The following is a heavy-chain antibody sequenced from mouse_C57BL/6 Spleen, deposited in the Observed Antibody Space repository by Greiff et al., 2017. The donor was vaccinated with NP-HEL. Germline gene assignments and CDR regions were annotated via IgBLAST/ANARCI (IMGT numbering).Heavy chain of an antibody. CDR1: GFTFTDYY. J-gene: IGHJ2*01. V-gene: IGHV7-3*01. D-gene: IGHD2-3*01. CDR2: IRNKANGYTT. Sequence: EVKLMESGGGLVQPGGSLSLSCAASGFTFTDYYMSWVRQPPGKALEWLGFIRNKANGYTTEYSASVKGRFTISRYNSQSILYLQMNALRAEDSATYYCARYEDGLGYFDYWGQGTTLTVSS. CDR3: ARYEDGLGYFDY.